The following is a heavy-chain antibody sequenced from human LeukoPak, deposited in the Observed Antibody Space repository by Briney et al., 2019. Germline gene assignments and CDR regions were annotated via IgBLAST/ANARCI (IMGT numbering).Heavy chain of an antibody. V-gene: IGHV3-72*01. D-gene: IGHD6-19*01. CDR3: VRAGSGWYD. CDR1: GFTFSDHY. J-gene: IGHJ4*02. CDR2: TRNKANSYTT. Sequence: PGGSLRLPCAASGFTFSDHYMDWVRQAPGKGLEWVGRTRNKANSYTTEYAASVKGRFSISRDDSKNSLYLQMNSLKSEDTAVYYCVRAGSGWYDWGQGTLVTVSS.